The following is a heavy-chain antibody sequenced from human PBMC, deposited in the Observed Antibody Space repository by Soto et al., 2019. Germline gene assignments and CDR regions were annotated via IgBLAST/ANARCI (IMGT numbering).Heavy chain of an antibody. Sequence: GGSLRLSCAASGFTFSDYYMSWIRQAPGKGLEWVANIKQDGSEKYYADSVKGRFTISRDNSKNTLYLQMNSLRAEDTAVYYCARNPIPYSSSWHNWFDPWGQGTLVTVSS. V-gene: IGHV3-7*01. CDR1: GFTFSDYY. D-gene: IGHD6-13*01. J-gene: IGHJ5*02. CDR3: ARNPIPYSSSWHNWFDP. CDR2: IKQDGSEK.